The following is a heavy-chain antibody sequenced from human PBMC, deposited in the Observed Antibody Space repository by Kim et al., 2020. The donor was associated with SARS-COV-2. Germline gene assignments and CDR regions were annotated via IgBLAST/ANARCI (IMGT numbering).Heavy chain of an antibody. V-gene: IGHV3-30*07. Sequence: VKGRFTISRDDSKNTLYLQMNSLRAEDTAVYYCARDRSSSWYNYYYGMDVWGQGTTVTVSS. J-gene: IGHJ6*02. D-gene: IGHD6-13*01. CDR3: ARDRSSSWYNYYYGMDV.